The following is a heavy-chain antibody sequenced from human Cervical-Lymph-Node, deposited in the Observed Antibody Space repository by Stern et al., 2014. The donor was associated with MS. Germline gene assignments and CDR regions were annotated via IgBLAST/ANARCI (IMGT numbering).Heavy chain of an antibody. D-gene: IGHD3-3*01. J-gene: IGHJ5*02. CDR1: GGSVSSGGYT. CDR3: ARVVRFLEWVPFDP. CDR2: IYEHESS. Sequence: QLVESGSGLVRPSQTLSLTCTVSGGSVSSGGYTWSWLRQPPGKGLEWIGYIYEHESSYYNPSLKSRVTISIDRSKNQFSLRLSSMTAADTALYYCARVVRFLEWVPFDPWGQGILVTVSS. V-gene: IGHV4-30-2*01.